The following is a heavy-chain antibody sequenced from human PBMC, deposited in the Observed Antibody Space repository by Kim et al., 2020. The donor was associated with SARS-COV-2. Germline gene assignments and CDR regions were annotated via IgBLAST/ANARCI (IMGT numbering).Heavy chain of an antibody. CDR3: ARSPDIVATISLDY. J-gene: IGHJ4*02. D-gene: IGHD5-12*01. Sequence: ASVEVSCKASGYTFTSYAMHWVRQAPGQRLEWMGWINAGNGNTKYSQKFQGRVTITRDTSASTAYMELSSLRSEDTAVYYCARSPDIVATISLDYWGQGTLVTVSS. CDR2: INAGNGNT. V-gene: IGHV1-3*01. CDR1: GYTFTSYA.